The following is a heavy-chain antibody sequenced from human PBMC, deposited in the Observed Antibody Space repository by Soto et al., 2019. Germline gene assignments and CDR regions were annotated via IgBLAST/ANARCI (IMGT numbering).Heavy chain of an antibody. V-gene: IGHV4-31*03. CDR3: AIYDSSGSRGFQH. CDR1: GGSISSGAYY. J-gene: IGHJ1*01. CDR2: IYYSGST. Sequence: PSETLSLTCTVSGGSISSGAYYWSWIRQHPGKGLGWIGYIYYSGSTYYNPSLKSRVTISVDTSKNQSSLKLSSVTAADTAVYYCAIYDSSGSRGFQHWGQGTLVTVSS. D-gene: IGHD3-22*01.